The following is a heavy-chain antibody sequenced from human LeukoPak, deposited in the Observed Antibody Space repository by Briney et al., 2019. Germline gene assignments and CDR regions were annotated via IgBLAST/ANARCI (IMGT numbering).Heavy chain of an antibody. CDR2: INTGDGNT. CDR1: GYIFTSYP. D-gene: IGHD5-18*01. V-gene: IGHV1-3*04. Sequence: ASVKVSCKASGYIFTSYPIHWVRQAPGQRLEWMGWINTGDGNTKYSQRFEGRVTVTTDTSAAAAYMELSSLRSEDTAVYYCARDRAMADYWGQGTLVTVSS. J-gene: IGHJ4*02. CDR3: ARDRAMADY.